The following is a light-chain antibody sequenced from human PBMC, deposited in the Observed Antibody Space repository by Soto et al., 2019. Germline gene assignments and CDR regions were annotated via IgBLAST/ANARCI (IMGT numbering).Light chain of an antibody. V-gene: IGKV4-1*01. J-gene: IGKJ4*01. CDR1: HSVLHNYKNY. Sequence: IVMTQSPDSLAVSLGERATINCRSSHSVLHNYKNYVAWYQQKPGQPPKVLIYWASSRASGVPDRFSGSESGTDFTLTISSLQAEDVAVYYCQQYYSSPLAFGGGTKVEIK. CDR2: WAS. CDR3: QQYYSSPLA.